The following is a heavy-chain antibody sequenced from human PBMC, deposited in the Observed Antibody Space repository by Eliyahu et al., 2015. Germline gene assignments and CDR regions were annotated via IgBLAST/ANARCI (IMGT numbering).Heavy chain of an antibody. Sequence: QVQLVESGGGLVKPGGSLRLSCXASGXXFXDYYMSWIPQAPXKGLGXVXYISSSGSTIYYADSVKGRFTISRDNAKNSLYLQMNSLRAEDTAVYYCASRSDGYNRYHGVYWGQGTLVTVSS. D-gene: IGHD5-24*01. CDR1: GXXFXDYY. J-gene: IGHJ4*02. CDR2: ISSSGSTI. CDR3: ASRSDGYNRYHGVY. V-gene: IGHV3-11*01.